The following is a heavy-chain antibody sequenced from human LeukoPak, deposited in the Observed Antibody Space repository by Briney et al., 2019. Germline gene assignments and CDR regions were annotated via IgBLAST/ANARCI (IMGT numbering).Heavy chain of an antibody. CDR2: ISGSGGST. V-gene: IGHV3-23*01. J-gene: IGHJ4*02. CDR3: ARGATRGRYFDWSLRAHFDY. CDR1: GFTFSIYA. D-gene: IGHD3-9*01. Sequence: PGESLRLSCAASGFTFSIYAMSWVRQAPGKGLEWVSGISGSGGSTYYADSVKGRFTISRDNAKNSLYLQMNSLRAEDTAVYYCARGATRGRYFDWSLRAHFDYWGQGTLVTVSS.